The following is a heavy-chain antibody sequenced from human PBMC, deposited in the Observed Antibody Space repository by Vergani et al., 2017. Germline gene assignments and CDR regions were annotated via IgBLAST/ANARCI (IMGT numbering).Heavy chain of an antibody. CDR3: ARGQLRYFDWKWDY. CDR2: INHSGST. CDR1: GGSFSGYY. D-gene: IGHD3-9*01. J-gene: IGHJ4*02. Sequence: QVQLQQWGAGLLKTSETLSLTCAVYGGSFSGYYWSWIRQPPGKGLEWIGEINHSGSTNYNPSLKSRVTISVDTSKNQFSLKLSSVTAADTAVYYCARGQLRYFDWKWDYWGQGTLVTVSS. V-gene: IGHV4-34*01.